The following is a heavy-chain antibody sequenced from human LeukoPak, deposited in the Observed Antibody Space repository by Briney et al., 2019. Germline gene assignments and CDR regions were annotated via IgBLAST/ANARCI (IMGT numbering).Heavy chain of an antibody. J-gene: IGHJ5*02. Sequence: SETLCLTCTVSGGSISSYYWSWIRQPPGKELERIGYIYYSGSTNYNPSLKSRVTISVDTSKNQFSLKLSSVTAADTAVYYCARSAIAAAGTQFDPWGQGTLVTVSS. D-gene: IGHD6-13*01. V-gene: IGHV4-59*01. CDR3: ARSAIAAAGTQFDP. CDR2: IYYSGST. CDR1: GGSISSYY.